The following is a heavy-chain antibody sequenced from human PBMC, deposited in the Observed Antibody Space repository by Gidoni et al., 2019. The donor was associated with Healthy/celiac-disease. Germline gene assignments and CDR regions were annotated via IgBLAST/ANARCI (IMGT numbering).Heavy chain of an antibody. J-gene: IGHJ4*02. CDR2: ISSSGSTI. CDR3: ARGGGGEYYFDY. Sequence: EVQLVESGGGLVQPGGSLRLSCAASGVTFSSYEMNWVRQAPGKGRGWVSYISSSGSTIYYADSVKGRFTIARDNAKNSLYLQMNSLRAEDTAVYYCARGGGGEYYFDYWGQGTLVTVSS. V-gene: IGHV3-48*03. CDR1: GVTFSSYE. D-gene: IGHD3-10*01.